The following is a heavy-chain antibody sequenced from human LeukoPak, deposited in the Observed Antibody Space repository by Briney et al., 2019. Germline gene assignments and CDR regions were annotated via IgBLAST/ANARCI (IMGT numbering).Heavy chain of an antibody. D-gene: IGHD2-15*01. J-gene: IGHJ1*01. V-gene: IGHV3-15*01. CDR2: IKSKIDGGTI. Sequence: GGSLRLSCVATGFTFSDAWMSWVRQAPGKGLEWVGRIKSKIDGGTIEYAAPVKGKFTISRDDSRNTLNLQMNSLKTEDTDVYYCTTRRQDGWWGQGTLVTVSS. CDR3: TTRRQDGW. CDR1: GFTFSDAW.